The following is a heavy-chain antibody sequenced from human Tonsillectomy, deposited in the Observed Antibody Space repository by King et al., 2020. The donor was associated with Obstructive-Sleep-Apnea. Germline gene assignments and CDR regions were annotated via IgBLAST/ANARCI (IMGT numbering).Heavy chain of an antibody. CDR3: ARDYGSRHAYFDY. D-gene: IGHD1-1*01. Sequence: EVQLVESGGGRVRPGGSLGLPVAASGFTFSGFSINWVAKAPGRGRGGVSSISIIISYIYYADSVKGRFTISRDNAKNSLYLQMNSLRAEDTAVYYCARDYGSRHAYFDYWGQGTLVTVSS. V-gene: IGHV3-21*01. CDR1: GFTFSGFS. CDR2: ISIIISYI. J-gene: IGHJ4*02.